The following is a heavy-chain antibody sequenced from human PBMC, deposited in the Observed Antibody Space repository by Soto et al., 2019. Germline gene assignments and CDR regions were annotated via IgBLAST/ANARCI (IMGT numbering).Heavy chain of an antibody. D-gene: IGHD6-19*01. CDR1: EYKFTSYW. Sequence: GESLKISCKGSEYKFTSYWIGWVRQMPGKGLEWMGIIYPSDSDTRYNPSFQGQVTISADKSISTAYLQWSSLKASDTAMYYCARKESVAGPIDYWGQGTLVTVSS. CDR3: ARKESVAGPIDY. V-gene: IGHV5-51*01. CDR2: IYPSDSDT. J-gene: IGHJ4*02.